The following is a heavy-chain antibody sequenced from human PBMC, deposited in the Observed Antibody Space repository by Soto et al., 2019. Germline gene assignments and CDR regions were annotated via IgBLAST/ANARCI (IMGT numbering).Heavy chain of an antibody. Sequence: GGSLRLSCAASGFTFSSYAMHWVRQAPGKGLEWVAVISYDGSNKYYADSVKGRFTISRDNSKNTLYLQMNSLRAEDTAVYYCARSGSSITIFGVVIILYYYYGMDVWGQGTTVTVSS. CDR2: ISYDGSNK. V-gene: IGHV3-30-3*01. D-gene: IGHD3-3*01. J-gene: IGHJ6*02. CDR3: ARSGSSITIFGVVIILYYYYGMDV. CDR1: GFTFSSYA.